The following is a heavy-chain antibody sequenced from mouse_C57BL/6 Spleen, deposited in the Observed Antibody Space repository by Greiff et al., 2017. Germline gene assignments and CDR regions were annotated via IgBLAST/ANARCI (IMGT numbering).Heavy chain of an antibody. CDR2: IYPGDGDT. J-gene: IGHJ1*03. D-gene: IGHD2-4*01. CDR1: GYAFSSSW. CDR3: ASVYDYDRYWYFDV. V-gene: IGHV1-82*01. Sequence: QVQLQQSGPELVKPGASVKISCKASGYAFSSSWMNWVKQRPGKGLEWIGRIYPGDGDTNYNGKFKGKATLTADKSSSTAYMQLSSLTSEDSAVYFCASVYDYDRYWYFDVWGTGTTVTVSS.